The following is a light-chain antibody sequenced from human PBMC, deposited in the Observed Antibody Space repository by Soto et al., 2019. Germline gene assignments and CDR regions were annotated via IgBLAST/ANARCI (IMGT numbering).Light chain of an antibody. J-gene: IGKJ1*01. V-gene: IGKV3-20*01. Sequence: EIVSTQSPGTLSLSPGERATLSCRASQSVSSSYLAWYQQKPGQAPRPLIYGASSRATGIPDRFSGSGSGTDFTLTISRLEPEDFAVYYCQQYGSSTWTFGQGTKVDIK. CDR2: GAS. CDR1: QSVSSSY. CDR3: QQYGSSTWT.